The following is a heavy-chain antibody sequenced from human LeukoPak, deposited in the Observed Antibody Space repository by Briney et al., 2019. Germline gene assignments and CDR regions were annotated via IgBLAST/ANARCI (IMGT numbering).Heavy chain of an antibody. V-gene: IGHV1-46*01. Sequence: ASVKVSCKAFGYTFTSNYMHWVRQAPGQGPEWMGVISPSGGSTTYAQKFQGRVTLTRDMSTSTDYLELSSLRSEDTAVYYCARDLGFGGSYYSYWGQGTLVTVSS. J-gene: IGHJ4*02. CDR1: GYTFTSNY. CDR2: ISPSGGST. CDR3: ARDLGFGGSYYSY. D-gene: IGHD1-26*01.